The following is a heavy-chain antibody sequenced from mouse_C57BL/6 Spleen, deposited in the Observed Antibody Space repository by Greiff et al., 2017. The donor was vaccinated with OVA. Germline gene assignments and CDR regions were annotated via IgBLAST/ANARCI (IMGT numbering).Heavy chain of an antibody. CDR3: ASGRGYEAWLAY. V-gene: IGHV1-59*01. J-gene: IGHJ3*01. CDR1: GYTFTSYW. Sequence: VQLQQSGAELVRPGTSVKLSCKASGYTFTSYWMHWVKQRPGQGLEWIGVIDPSDSYTNYNQKFKGKATLTVDTSSSTAYMQLSSLTSEDSAVYYCASGRGYEAWLAYWGQGTLVTVSA. CDR2: IDPSDSYT. D-gene: IGHD2-2*01.